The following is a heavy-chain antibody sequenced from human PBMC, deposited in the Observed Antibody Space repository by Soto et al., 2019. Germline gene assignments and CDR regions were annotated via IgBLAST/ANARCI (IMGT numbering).Heavy chain of an antibody. D-gene: IGHD6-13*01. CDR2: ISGSGDST. J-gene: IGHJ4*02. CDR1: GFTFSSYA. CDR3: ARRGPGTDFDY. V-gene: IGHV3-23*01. Sequence: EVQLLESGGGLVQPGGSLRLSCAASGFTFSSYAMRWVRQAPGKGLEWVSAISGSGDSTYYTDSVKGRFTISRDNSKNAVYLQMNSLRAEDTAVYYCARRGPGTDFDYWGQGTLVTVSS.